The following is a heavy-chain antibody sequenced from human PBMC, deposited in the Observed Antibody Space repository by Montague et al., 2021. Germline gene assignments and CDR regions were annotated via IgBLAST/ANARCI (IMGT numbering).Heavy chain of an antibody. CDR3: ARHVIGNYGMDV. CDR2: LYYSGSN. D-gene: IGHD3-16*02. J-gene: IGHJ6*02. Sequence: SETLSLTCTVSGGSISSSSYYWSWIRQPPGKGLEWIGSLYYSGSNYYNPSLKSRVTISVDTSKNQFSLKLSSVTAADTAVYYCARHVIGNYGMDVWGQGTTVTVSS. CDR1: GGSISSSSYY. V-gene: IGHV4-39*01.